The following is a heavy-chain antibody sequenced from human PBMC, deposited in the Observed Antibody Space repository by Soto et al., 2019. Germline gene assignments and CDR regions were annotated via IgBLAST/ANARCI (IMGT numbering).Heavy chain of an antibody. Sequence: EVQLVESGGDLVQRGGSLRLSCAASGFPFSSYWMHWVRHTPGKGLDWGAGISGNGVTTYYADSVTGRFTVSRDNAKNALSLQISGLRAEETAFYYCAREYYGLLTGYYTDYWGPGTLVSVSS. D-gene: IGHD3-9*01. V-gene: IGHV3-74*01. J-gene: IGHJ4*02. CDR3: AREYYGLLTGYYTDY. CDR2: ISGNGVTT. CDR1: GFPFSSYW.